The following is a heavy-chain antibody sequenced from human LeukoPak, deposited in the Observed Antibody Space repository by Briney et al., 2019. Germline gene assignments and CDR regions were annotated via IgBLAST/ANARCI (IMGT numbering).Heavy chain of an antibody. CDR1: GYSFTSYW. J-gene: IGHJ4*02. D-gene: IGHD6-19*01. Sequence: GESLKISCKGSGYSFTSYWIGWVRQMPGKGLEWMGMIYPGDSDTRYSPSFQGQVTISADKSISTAYLQWSSLKASDTATYYCMRPSSGWYFDYWGQGTLVTVSS. V-gene: IGHV5-51*01. CDR3: MRPSSGWYFDY. CDR2: IYPGDSDT.